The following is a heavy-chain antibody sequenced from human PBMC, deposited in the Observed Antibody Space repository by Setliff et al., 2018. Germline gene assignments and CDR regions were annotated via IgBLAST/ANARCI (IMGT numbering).Heavy chain of an antibody. V-gene: IGHV4-34*01. CDR2: SDHGGNT. CDR1: GESFSNNY. CDR3: TRAKYIWGSSRYYYYGMDV. Sequence: SETLSLTCSVYGESFSNNYWSWIRQSPGKGLGWIGVSDHGGNTTIHPALKSRLTMSVDTSKNQFSLKLTSVTAADTAVYYCTRAKYIWGSSRYYYYGMDVWGQGTTVTVSS. D-gene: IGHD3-16*01. J-gene: IGHJ6*02.